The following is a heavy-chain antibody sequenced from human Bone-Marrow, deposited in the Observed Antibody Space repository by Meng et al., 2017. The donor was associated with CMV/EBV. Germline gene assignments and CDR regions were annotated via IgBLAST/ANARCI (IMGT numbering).Heavy chain of an antibody. CDR2: IKSKTDGGTT. CDR1: GFTFSNAW. Sequence: GESLKISCAASGFTFSNAWMSWVRQAPGKGLEWVGRIKSKTDGGTTDYAAPVKGRFTISRDDSKNTLYLQMNSLKTEDTAVYYCTTLDYYGSGSYFPADYWGHGTLVTVSS. CDR3: TTLDYYGSGSYFPADY. D-gene: IGHD3-10*01. J-gene: IGHJ4*01. V-gene: IGHV3-15*01.